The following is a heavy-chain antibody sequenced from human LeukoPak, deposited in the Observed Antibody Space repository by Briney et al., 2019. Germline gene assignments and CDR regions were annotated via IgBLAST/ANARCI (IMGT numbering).Heavy chain of an antibody. V-gene: IGHV5-51*01. Sequence: GESLKISCKGSGYSFTSYWIGWVRQMPGKGLEWMGIIYPGDSDTRYSPSFQGQVTISADKSISTAYLQWSSLKASDTAMYYCARQSRGYDSRRYFDYWGQGTLVTVSS. J-gene: IGHJ4*02. CDR1: GYSFTSYW. CDR3: ARQSRGYDSRRYFDY. D-gene: IGHD5-12*01. CDR2: IYPGDSDT.